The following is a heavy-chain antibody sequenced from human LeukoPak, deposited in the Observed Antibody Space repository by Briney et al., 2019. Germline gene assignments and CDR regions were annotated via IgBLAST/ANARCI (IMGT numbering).Heavy chain of an antibody. CDR1: GGSISSYY. Sequence: SETLSLTCTVSGGSISSYYWSWIRQPPGKGLEWIGYIYYSGSTNYNPSLKSRVTISVDTSKNQFSLKLSSVTAADTAVYYCARGYGSGSYYNYWGQGTLVTVSS. CDR2: IYYSGST. CDR3: ARGYGSGSYYNY. D-gene: IGHD3-10*01. V-gene: IGHV4-59*01. J-gene: IGHJ4*02.